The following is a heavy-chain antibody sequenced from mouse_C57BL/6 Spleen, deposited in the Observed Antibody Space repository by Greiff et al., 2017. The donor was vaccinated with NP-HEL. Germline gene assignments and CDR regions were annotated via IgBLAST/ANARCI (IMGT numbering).Heavy chain of an antibody. CDR3: ARGNSGYTGSYYAMDY. D-gene: IGHD1-1*01. CDR1: GYTFTSYG. CDR2: IYPRSGNT. J-gene: IGHJ4*01. Sequence: VQLQQSGAELVRPGASVKLSCKASGYTFTSYGISWVKQRTGQGLEWIGEIYPRSGNTYYNEKFKGKATLTADKSSSTAYMELRSLTAEDSAVYFCARGNSGYTGSYYAMDYWGQGTSVTVSA. V-gene: IGHV1-81*01.